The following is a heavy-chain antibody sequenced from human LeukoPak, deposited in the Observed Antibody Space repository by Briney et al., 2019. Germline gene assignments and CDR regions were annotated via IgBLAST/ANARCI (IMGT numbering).Heavy chain of an antibody. J-gene: IGHJ5*02. CDR1: GDSVSSNSVT. CDR2: TYYRSTWYN. V-gene: IGHV6-1*01. D-gene: IGHD2-2*01. Sequence: SQTLSLTCALSGDSVSSNSVTWNWIRQSPSRGLEWLGRTYYRSTWYNDYAVSVRGRITVNPDTSKNQFSLHLNSVTPEDTAVYYCARRLTQYDCFDPWGQGILVTVSS. CDR3: ARRLTQYDCFDP.